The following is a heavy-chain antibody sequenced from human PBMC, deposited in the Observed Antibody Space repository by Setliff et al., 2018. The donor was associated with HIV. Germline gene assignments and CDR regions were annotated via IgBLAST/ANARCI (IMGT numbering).Heavy chain of an antibody. CDR2: ITPNSGGT. CDR3: ARDTENVFISGHRYFEY. CDR1: GYTFTDHY. V-gene: IGHV1-2*06. Sequence: GASVKVSCKASGYTFTDHYMHWVRQAPGQGLEWMGRITPNSGGTNYARKFQDRVTMTRDTSISTAYMELSRLTYDDTAVYYCARDTENVFISGHRYFEYWGPGTLVTVSS. J-gene: IGHJ4*02. D-gene: IGHD6-19*01.